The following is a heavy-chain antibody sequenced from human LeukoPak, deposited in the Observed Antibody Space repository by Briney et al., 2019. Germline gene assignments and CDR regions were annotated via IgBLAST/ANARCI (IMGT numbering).Heavy chain of an antibody. CDR1: GFSFSNAW. J-gene: IGHJ4*02. D-gene: IGHD1-26*01. CDR2: IKTKTDGGTT. Sequence: PGGSLRLSCAASGFSFSNAWMSWVRQAPGKGLEWVGRIKTKTDGGTTDYAAPVKGRFTISRDDSKNTLYLQMNSLKTEDTAVYYCTTQLIVGATKIDYWGQGTLVTVSS. V-gene: IGHV3-15*01. CDR3: TTQLIVGATKIDY.